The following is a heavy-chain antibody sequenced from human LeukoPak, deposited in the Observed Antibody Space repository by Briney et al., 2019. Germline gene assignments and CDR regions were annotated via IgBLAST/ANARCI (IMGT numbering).Heavy chain of an antibody. V-gene: IGHV4-59*01. J-gene: IGHJ4*02. D-gene: IGHD6-13*01. CDR3: ASESAAGIFDY. CDR1: GGSISSYY. Sequence: SETLSLTCTFSGGSISSYYWSWIRQPPGKGLEWIGYISYGGSTKYNPSFKSRVTISVDTSKNQFSLKLSSVTAADTAVYYCASESAAGIFDYWGQGTLVTVSS. CDR2: ISYGGST.